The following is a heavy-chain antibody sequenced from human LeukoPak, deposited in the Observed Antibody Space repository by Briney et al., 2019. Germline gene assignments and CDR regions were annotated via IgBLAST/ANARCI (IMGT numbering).Heavy chain of an antibody. Sequence: GGSPRLSCVASGFTFSDYDMHWVRQAPGKGLEWISAIDPAGNTWYSDSVKGRFTISRENAKSSLFLQMNSLRAADTAVYYCVREPAYTGTWWYPDLWGRGTLVTVSS. D-gene: IGHD3-16*01. CDR1: GFTFSDYD. J-gene: IGHJ2*01. CDR3: VREPAYTGTWWYPDL. CDR2: IDPAGNT. V-gene: IGHV3-13*01.